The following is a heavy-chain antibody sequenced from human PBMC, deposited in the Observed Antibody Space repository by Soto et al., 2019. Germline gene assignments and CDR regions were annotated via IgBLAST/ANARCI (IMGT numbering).Heavy chain of an antibody. V-gene: IGHV3-66*01. CDR1: GFTFGNYA. CDR3: ARDRRDGDTL. D-gene: IGHD5-18*01. J-gene: IGHJ4*02. Sequence: PGGSLRLSCAASGFTFGNYAMSWVRQAPGKGLEWVSVIYRGGEIYYADSVQGRFTTSRDNSRNSLDLQMNSLRVDDTAVYYCARDRRDGDTLWGQGVVVTVSS. CDR2: IYRGGEI.